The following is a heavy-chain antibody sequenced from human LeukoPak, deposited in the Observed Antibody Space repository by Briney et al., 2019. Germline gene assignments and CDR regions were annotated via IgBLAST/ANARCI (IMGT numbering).Heavy chain of an antibody. Sequence: GGSLRLSCAASGFTFSSYAMSWVRQAPGKGLEWVSAISGSGGSTYYADSVKGRFTISRDNAKNSLYLQMNSLRAEDTAVYYCARDRELELGGGHFDYWGQGTLVTVSS. CDR3: ARDRELELGGGHFDY. CDR1: GFTFSSYA. CDR2: ISGSGGST. J-gene: IGHJ4*02. D-gene: IGHD1-7*01. V-gene: IGHV3-23*01.